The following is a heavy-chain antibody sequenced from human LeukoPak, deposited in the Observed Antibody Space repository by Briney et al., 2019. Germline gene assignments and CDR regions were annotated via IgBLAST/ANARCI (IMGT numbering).Heavy chain of an antibody. CDR1: GFTFSSYA. D-gene: IGHD5-18*01. Sequence: GGSLRLSCAASGFTFSSYAMSWVRQAPGKGLEWVSAISSSGGSTYYADSVKGRFAISRDNSKNTLYLQMNSLRAEDTAVYYCATNTAMVVWVDYWGQGTLVTVSS. CDR3: ATNTAMVVWVDY. CDR2: ISSSGGST. V-gene: IGHV3-23*01. J-gene: IGHJ4*02.